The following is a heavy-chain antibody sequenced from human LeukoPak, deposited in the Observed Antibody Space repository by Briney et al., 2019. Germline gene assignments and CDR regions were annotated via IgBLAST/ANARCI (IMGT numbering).Heavy chain of an antibody. J-gene: IGHJ5*02. V-gene: IGHV4-34*01. CDR1: GGSFSGYY. CDR3: ARAVDTAMVVPNWFDP. CDR2: INHSGST. D-gene: IGHD5-18*01. Sequence: SETLSLTCAVYGGSFSGYYWSWIRQPPGKGLEWIGEINHSGSTNYNPSLKSRVTISVDTPKNQFSLKLSSVTAADTAVYYCARAVDTAMVVPNWFDPWGQGTLVTVSS.